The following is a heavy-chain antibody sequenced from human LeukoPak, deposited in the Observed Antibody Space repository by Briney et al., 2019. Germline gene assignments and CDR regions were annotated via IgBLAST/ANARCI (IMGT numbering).Heavy chain of an antibody. V-gene: IGHV3-7*01. CDR1: GFTFNVPW. CDR2: INPDGTVP. CDR3: VKGNWGDY. J-gene: IGHJ4*02. Sequence: GGSLRLSCAASGFTFNVPWLTWVRQAPGKGLEWVANINPDGTVPSYVDSVKGRFTISRDNANNSLYLQMNSLRPEDTALYYCVKGNWGDYWGQGALVTVSS. D-gene: IGHD7-27*01.